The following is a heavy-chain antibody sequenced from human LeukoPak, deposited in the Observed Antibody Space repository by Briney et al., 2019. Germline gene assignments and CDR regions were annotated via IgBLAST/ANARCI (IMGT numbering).Heavy chain of an antibody. CDR3: ARDHRGGVGSSRWFDY. D-gene: IGHD1-26*01. Sequence: PGGSLRLSCAASGFTFSSYAMHWVRQAPGKGLEWVAVISYDGSNKYYADSVKGRFTISRDNSRNTLYLQMNSLSAEDTAVYYCARDHRGGVGSSRWFDYWGQGTLVTVSS. J-gene: IGHJ4*02. V-gene: IGHV3-30*04. CDR1: GFTFSSYA. CDR2: ISYDGSNK.